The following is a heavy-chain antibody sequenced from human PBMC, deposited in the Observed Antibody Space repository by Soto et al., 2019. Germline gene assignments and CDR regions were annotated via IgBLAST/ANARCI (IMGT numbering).Heavy chain of an antibody. Sequence: EVPLLESGGGLVQPGGSLRLSCAASGFTFSSYAMRWVRQAPVKGREWVSAISGSGGSTYYADSVKGRFTISRDNSKNTLYLQMNSLRAEDTAVYYCARRGSGSYYDYWGQGTLVTVSS. V-gene: IGHV3-23*01. CDR3: ARRGSGSYYDY. CDR1: GFTFSSYA. D-gene: IGHD1-26*01. CDR2: ISGSGGST. J-gene: IGHJ4*02.